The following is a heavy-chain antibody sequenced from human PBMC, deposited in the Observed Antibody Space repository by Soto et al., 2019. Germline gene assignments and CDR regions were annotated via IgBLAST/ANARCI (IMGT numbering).Heavy chain of an antibody. V-gene: IGHV5-51*01. J-gene: IGHJ4*02. D-gene: IGHD2-2*02. Sequence: PGESLKISCRGSGYSFTSYWIGWVRQMPGKGLEWMGIIYPGDSNTRYSPSFQGQVTISVDKSISSAYLQWSSLKASDTAMYYCARQGYCSNTACYTVDYWGQGTLVTVSS. CDR1: GYSFTSYW. CDR2: IYPGDSNT. CDR3: ARQGYCSNTACYTVDY.